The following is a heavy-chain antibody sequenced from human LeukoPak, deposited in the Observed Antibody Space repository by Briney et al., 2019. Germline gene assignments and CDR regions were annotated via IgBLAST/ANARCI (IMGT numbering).Heavy chain of an antibody. V-gene: IGHV3-7*01. CDR2: IKQHASEK. Sequence: GGSLRLSCAASGFTFSSYGMHWVRQAPGKGLEWVANIKQHASEKYYVDSVKGRFTISRDNAKNSLYLQMNSLRAEDTAVYYCARSQVFTGYYFDYWGQGTLVTVSS. D-gene: IGHD1-26*01. CDR1: GFTFSSYG. J-gene: IGHJ4*02. CDR3: ARSQVFTGYYFDY.